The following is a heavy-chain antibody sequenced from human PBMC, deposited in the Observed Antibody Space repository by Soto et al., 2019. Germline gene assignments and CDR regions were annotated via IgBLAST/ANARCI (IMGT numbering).Heavy chain of an antibody. CDR2: TYYRSKWYN. J-gene: IGHJ6*02. Sequence: PSQTLSLTCAISGDSVSSNSAAWNWIRQSPSRGLEWLGRTYYRSKWYNDYAVSVKSRITINPDTSKNQFSLQLNSVTPEDTAVYYCARLYSDKLVQKYHYGMDVWGQGTTVTVSS. CDR3: ARLYSDKLVQKYHYGMDV. V-gene: IGHV6-1*01. CDR1: GDSVSSNSAA. D-gene: IGHD6-13*01.